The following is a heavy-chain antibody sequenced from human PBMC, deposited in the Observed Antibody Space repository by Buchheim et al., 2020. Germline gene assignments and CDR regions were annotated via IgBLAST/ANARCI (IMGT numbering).Heavy chain of an antibody. Sequence: EVQLLESGGGLVQPGGSLRLSCAASGFSFSSYAMSWVRQAPGKGLEWVSGTSDSGDNTYYADSVKGRFTISSDNSKNTLYLQMSSLRAEDTAVYYCAKYHYYDTSGYLNYWGQGTL. D-gene: IGHD3-22*01. CDR2: TSDSGDNT. CDR3: AKYHYYDTSGYLNY. J-gene: IGHJ4*02. CDR1: GFSFSSYA. V-gene: IGHV3-23*01.